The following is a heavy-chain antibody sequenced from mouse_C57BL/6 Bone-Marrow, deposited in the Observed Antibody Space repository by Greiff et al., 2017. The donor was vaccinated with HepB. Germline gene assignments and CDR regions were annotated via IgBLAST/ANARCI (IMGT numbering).Heavy chain of an antibody. CDR1: GFTFSSYA. CDR2: ISDGGSYT. CDR3: ARDRYKGGYYFDY. Sequence: EVHLVESGGGLVKPGGSLKLSCAASGFTFSSYAMSWVRQTPEKRLEWVATISDGGSYTYYPDNVKGRFTISRDNAKNNLYLQMSQLKSEDTAMYYCARDRYKGGYYFDYWGQGTTLTVSS. V-gene: IGHV5-4*01. D-gene: IGHD1-3*01. J-gene: IGHJ2*01.